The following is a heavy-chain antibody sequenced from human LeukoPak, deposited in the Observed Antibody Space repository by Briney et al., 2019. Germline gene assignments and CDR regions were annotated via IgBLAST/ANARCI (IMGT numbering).Heavy chain of an antibody. CDR1: GGTFSSSA. D-gene: IGHD1-26*01. V-gene: IGHV1-69*04. CDR2: IIPLFGIA. Sequence: EASVKVSCKASGGTFSSSAISWVRQAPGQGLEWMGRIIPLFGIANYAQKLRGRVTITADKSTSTAYMELSSLRSEDTAVYYCARVEGLGATTVGFDYWGQGTLVTVSS. CDR3: ARVEGLGATTVGFDY. J-gene: IGHJ4*02.